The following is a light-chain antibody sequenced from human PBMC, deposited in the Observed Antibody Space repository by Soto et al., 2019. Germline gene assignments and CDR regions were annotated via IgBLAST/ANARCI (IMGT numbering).Light chain of an antibody. CDR3: SSYTSSSTPV. CDR2: EVS. Sequence: QSALTQPASVSGSPGQSIAISCTGTSSDVGGYNYVSWYQQHPGKAPKLMIYEVSNRPSGVSNRFSGSKSGNTASLTISGLQAEDEAEYYCSSYTSSSTPVFGTGTKVTVL. V-gene: IGLV2-14*01. J-gene: IGLJ1*01. CDR1: SSDVGGYNY.